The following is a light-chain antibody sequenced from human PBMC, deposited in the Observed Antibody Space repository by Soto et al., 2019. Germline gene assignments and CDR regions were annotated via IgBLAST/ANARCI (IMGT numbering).Light chain of an antibody. CDR1: QSISSY. CDR3: QQGYSFPIT. CDR2: AAS. Sequence: DIQMTQSPSSLSASVGDRVTITCRASQSISSYLNWYQQRPGKAPKLLIYAASSLQSGVPSRFSGSASGTDFTLTINSLQPEDFAAYYCQQGYSFPITFGQGTRLEIK. V-gene: IGKV1-39*01. J-gene: IGKJ5*01.